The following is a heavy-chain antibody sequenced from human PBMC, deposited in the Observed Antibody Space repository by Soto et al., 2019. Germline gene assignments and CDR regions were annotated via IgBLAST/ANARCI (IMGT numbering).Heavy chain of an antibody. J-gene: IGHJ2*01. CDR3: AREYGDWGYWYFDL. Sequence: DVQLVESGGGLVQPGGSLRLSCEASGFTFSGYDMHWVRQAAGERLEWVSAIATGGNTYYAGSVKGRFTISRENAKNSLYLQINNVRAGDTAVYYCAREYGDWGYWYFDLWGRGTLDTVSS. V-gene: IGHV3-13*01. CDR2: IATGGNT. D-gene: IGHD4-17*01. CDR1: GFTFSGYD.